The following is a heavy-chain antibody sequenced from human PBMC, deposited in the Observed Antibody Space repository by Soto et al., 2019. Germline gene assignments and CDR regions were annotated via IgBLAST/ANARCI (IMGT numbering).Heavy chain of an antibody. CDR3: ARDYDFWSGYYTGFDY. CDR1: GFTFSSYS. D-gene: IGHD3-3*01. J-gene: IGHJ4*02. Sequence: SLRLSCAASGFTFSSYSMNWVRQAPGKGLEWVSYISSSSSTIYYADSVKGRFTISRDNAKNSLYLQMNSLRDEDTAVYYCARDYDFWSGYYTGFDYWGQGTLVTVSS. V-gene: IGHV3-48*02. CDR2: ISSSSSTI.